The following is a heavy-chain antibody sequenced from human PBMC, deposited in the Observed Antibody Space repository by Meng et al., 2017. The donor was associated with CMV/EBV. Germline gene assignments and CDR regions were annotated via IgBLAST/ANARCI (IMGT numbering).Heavy chain of an antibody. D-gene: IGHD3-10*01. Sequence: GGSLRLSCKGSGYSFTSYWIGWVRQVPGKGLEWMGIIYPGDSDTRYSPSFQGQVTISADKSISTAYLQWSSLKASDTAMYYCARSTGIWFGELFLDYWGQGTLVTVSS. CDR3: ARSTGIWFGELFLDY. CDR2: IYPGDSDT. CDR1: GYSFTSYW. J-gene: IGHJ4*02. V-gene: IGHV5-51*01.